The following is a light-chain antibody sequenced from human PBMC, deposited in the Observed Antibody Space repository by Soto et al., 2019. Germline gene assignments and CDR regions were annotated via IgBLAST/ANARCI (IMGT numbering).Light chain of an antibody. J-gene: IGKJ3*01. V-gene: IGKV3-20*01. CDR3: QKYGIAFT. CDR2: AAS. Sequence: EIVLTQSPGTLSLSPGERATLSCRASQSVSSNYLAWYQHKPGQGPRLLIYAASSRATGIPDRFSGSGSGTDFTLTISRLEPEDSALYYCQKYGIAFTFGPGTKVEI. CDR1: QSVSSNY.